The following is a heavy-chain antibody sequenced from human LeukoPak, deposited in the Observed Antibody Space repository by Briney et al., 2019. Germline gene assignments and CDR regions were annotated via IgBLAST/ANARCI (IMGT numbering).Heavy chain of an antibody. Sequence: GESLKISCQGSGYSFTNNWIGRVRQMPGKGLEWMGIIYPGDSDTRYSPSFQGQVTISADKSISTAYLQWSSLKASDTAMYYCARQITMVRGVNYYYYYMDVWGKGTTVTVSS. CDR1: GYSFTNNW. J-gene: IGHJ6*03. CDR2: IYPGDSDT. V-gene: IGHV5-51*01. D-gene: IGHD3-10*01. CDR3: ARQITMVRGVNYYYYYMDV.